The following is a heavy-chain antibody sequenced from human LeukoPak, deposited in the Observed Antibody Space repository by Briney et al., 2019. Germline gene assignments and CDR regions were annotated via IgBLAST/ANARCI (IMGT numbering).Heavy chain of an antibody. J-gene: IGHJ4*02. D-gene: IGHD6-19*01. CDR2: FDPEDGET. V-gene: IGHV1-24*01. CDR3: AREVTELSVAGLDY. Sequence: ASVKVSCKVSGYTLTELSMHWVRQAPGKGLEWMGGFDPEDGETIYAQKFQGRVTITRDTSASTAYMELSSLRSEDTAVYYCAREVTELSVAGLDYWGQGTLVTVSS. CDR1: GYTLTELS.